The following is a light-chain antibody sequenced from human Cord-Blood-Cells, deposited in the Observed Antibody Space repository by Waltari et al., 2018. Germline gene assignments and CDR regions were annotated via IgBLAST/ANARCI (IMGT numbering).Light chain of an antibody. V-gene: IGLV2-14*01. CDR2: DVS. CDR3: SSYTSSSISYV. Sequence: QSALTQSASVSGSPGQSITISCTGTSSDVGGYNYVSWYQQHPGKAPKLMIYDVSNRPSGVSNRFSGSKSGNTASRTISGLQAEDEADYYCSSYTSSSISYVFGTGTKVTVL. CDR1: SSDVGGYNY. J-gene: IGLJ1*01.